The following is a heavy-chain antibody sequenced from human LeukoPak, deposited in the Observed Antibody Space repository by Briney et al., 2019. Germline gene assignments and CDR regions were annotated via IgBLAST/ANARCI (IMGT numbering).Heavy chain of an antibody. Sequence: PGGSLRLSCAASGFTFTNAWMDWVRQAPGKGLEWVGRIKSKADGETIDYAAPVKGRFTFSRDDSKNMLYLQMNSLKSEDTAVYYCSTLTSRGLSDSWGQGTLVTVSS. CDR3: STLTSRGLSDS. J-gene: IGHJ4*02. CDR1: GFTFTNAW. D-gene: IGHD1-20*01. CDR2: IKSKADGETI. V-gene: IGHV3-15*07.